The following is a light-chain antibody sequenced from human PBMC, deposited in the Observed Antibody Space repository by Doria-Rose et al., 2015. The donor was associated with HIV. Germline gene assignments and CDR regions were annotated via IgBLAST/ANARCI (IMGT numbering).Light chain of an antibody. CDR3: QQYGTSPAA. CDR2: AAS. J-gene: IGKJ1*01. Sequence: EIGMTQSPGTLSLSPGERATLSCKASQSVGSRYLAWYQQKPGQAPRLLIYAASSRATGIPDRFSGSGSGTDFTLTISRLEPEDVAVYYRQQYGTSPAAFGQGTKVEIK. CDR1: QSVGSRY. V-gene: IGKV3-20*01.